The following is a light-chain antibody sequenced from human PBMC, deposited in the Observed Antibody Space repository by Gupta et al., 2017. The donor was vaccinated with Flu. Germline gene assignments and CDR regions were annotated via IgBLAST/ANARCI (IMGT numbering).Light chain of an antibody. CDR3: LLDCGGTRKWV. J-gene: IGLJ3*02. Sequence: TCDSNSGAVNSGDEPNWFQQNPVQAPRHLIYSKNNNHSGTPARFSGSSIVGKAAMTFADVQAEAEAEYYCLLDCGGTRKWVFGGGTKVTVL. V-gene: IGLV7-43*01. CDR1: SGAVNSGDE. CDR2: SKN.